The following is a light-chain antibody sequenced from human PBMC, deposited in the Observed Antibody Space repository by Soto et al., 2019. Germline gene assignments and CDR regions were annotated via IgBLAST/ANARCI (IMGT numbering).Light chain of an antibody. CDR2: DAS. CDR1: QRISSW. V-gene: IGKV1-5*01. J-gene: IGKJ4*01. Sequence: DIQMTQSPSTLSASFGDRVTITCRASQRISSWLACYQQKPGKAAKLLIFDASSLESGTPSRFSGRRSGTQFTLTINGLQPDDFAPYYCQQDDNYKSGTFGGGTKVDIK. CDR3: QQDDNYKSGT.